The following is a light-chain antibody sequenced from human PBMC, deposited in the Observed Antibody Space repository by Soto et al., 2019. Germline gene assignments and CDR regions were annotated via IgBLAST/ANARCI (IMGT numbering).Light chain of an antibody. CDR2: KAS. V-gene: IGKV1-5*03. Sequence: DIQMTQSPSTLSASIGDRVNITYRASQSISSWLAWYQQKPGKAPKVLIYKASNLESGVPSRFSGSGSETEFTLTISSLQPDDFATYYCQQYNVYSTFGGGTKVEIK. J-gene: IGKJ4*01. CDR3: QQYNVYST. CDR1: QSISSW.